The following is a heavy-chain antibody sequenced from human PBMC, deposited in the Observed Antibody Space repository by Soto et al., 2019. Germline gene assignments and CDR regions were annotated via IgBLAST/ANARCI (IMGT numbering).Heavy chain of an antibody. J-gene: IGHJ1*01. CDR3: ARHSPSDSGS. D-gene: IGHD6-19*01. Sequence: PGESLKISGKGSGSTFSSEWIDWVRQMPGQGLEWMGIIYPGESDTRYSPSFQGQVTRSAEKSISTAYVTWSSLKASDTAMYYCARHSPSDSGSWGQGSLVRVSS. CDR1: GSTFSSEW. CDR2: IYPGESDT. V-gene: IGHV5-51*01.